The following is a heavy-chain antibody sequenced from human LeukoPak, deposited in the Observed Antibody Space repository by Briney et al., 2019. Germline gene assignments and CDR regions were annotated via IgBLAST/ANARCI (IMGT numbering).Heavy chain of an antibody. CDR3: AKARGGLFDY. V-gene: IGHV3-30-3*01. D-gene: IGHD3-10*01. CDR2: ISNDANHK. CDR1: GFTFRSYA. J-gene: IGHJ4*02. Sequence: GRSLRLSCAASGFTFRSYAMHWVRQAPGKGLEWVALISNDANHKYYADSVKGRFTISRDNSKNTLFVQMNSLRDEDTAVYYCAKARGGLFDYWGQGTLVTVSS.